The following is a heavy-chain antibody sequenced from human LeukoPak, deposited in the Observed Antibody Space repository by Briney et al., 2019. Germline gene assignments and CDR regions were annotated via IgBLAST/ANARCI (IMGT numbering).Heavy chain of an antibody. CDR3: VRGRDGALTSCEY. J-gene: IGHJ4*02. D-gene: IGHD4-17*01. CDR2: INWKGGDT. V-gene: IGHV3-20*04. Sequence: GGSLRLSCAASGFRFDDYGMSWVRQAPGKGLEWVSGINWKGGDTGYADSVKGRFTISRDNAKNSLDLQMNSLKVEDTALYYCVRGRDGALTSCEYWGQGTLVTVSS. CDR1: GFRFDDYG.